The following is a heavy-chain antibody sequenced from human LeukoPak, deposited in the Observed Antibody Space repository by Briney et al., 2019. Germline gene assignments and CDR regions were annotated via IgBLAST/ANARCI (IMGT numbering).Heavy chain of an antibody. J-gene: IGHJ5*02. CDR1: GFSFSTKW. CDR3: ASQSYARFDP. V-gene: IGHV3-7*01. D-gene: IGHD3-16*01. CDR2: IHPHGREQ. Sequence: PGGSLRLSCAASGFSFSTKWMSWVRQAPGKGLECVGNIHPHGREQYPVDSVKGRFTISRDNARNSLFLQMNSLGVEDTAVYYCASQSYARFDPWGQGTLVTVSS.